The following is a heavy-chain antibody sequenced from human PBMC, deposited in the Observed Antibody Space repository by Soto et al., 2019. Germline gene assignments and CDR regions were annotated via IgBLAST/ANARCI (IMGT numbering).Heavy chain of an antibody. J-gene: IGHJ3*02. D-gene: IGHD3-9*01. V-gene: IGHV3-15*07. CDR1: DFTFNNAW. Sequence: EVQLVESGGGLVKPGGSLRLSCTASDFTFNNAWMNWVRQSPGKGLEWVGRIRGKADGGTTEYDAPVKGRFTISRDDSKNTVYLQMNSLKTEDTAVYYCTTDHDTVWVPAPTNPVYIWGQGTMVTVSS. CDR2: IRGKADGGTT. CDR3: TTDHDTVWVPAPTNPVYI.